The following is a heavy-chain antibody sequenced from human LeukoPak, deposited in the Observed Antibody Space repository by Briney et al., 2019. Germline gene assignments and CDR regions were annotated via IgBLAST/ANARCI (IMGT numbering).Heavy chain of an antibody. V-gene: IGHV3-23*01. J-gene: IGHJ4*02. Sequence: GGSLRLSCAASGFTFSDYYMSWVRQAPGKGLEWVSAISGSGGSTYYADSVKGRFTISRDNSKNMLYLQMNSLRAEDTAVYYCAKPLVAAMYYFDYWGQGTLVTVSS. D-gene: IGHD5-12*01. CDR3: AKPLVAAMYYFDY. CDR1: GFTFSDYY. CDR2: ISGSGGST.